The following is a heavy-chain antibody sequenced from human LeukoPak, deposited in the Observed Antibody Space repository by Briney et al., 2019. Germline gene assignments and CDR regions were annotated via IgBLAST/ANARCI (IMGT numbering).Heavy chain of an antibody. CDR3: AKDWASSVEYYFDY. Sequence: GGSLRLSCAASGFTFDDYAMHWVRQAPGKGLEWVSGISWNSGSIGHADSVKGRFTISRDNAKNSLYLQMNSLRAEDTALYYCAKDWASSVEYYFDYWGQGTLVTVSS. CDR1: GFTFDDYA. D-gene: IGHD6-25*01. J-gene: IGHJ4*02. V-gene: IGHV3-9*01. CDR2: ISWNSGSI.